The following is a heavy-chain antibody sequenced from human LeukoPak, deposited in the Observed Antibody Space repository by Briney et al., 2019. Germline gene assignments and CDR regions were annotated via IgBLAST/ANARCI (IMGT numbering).Heavy chain of an antibody. V-gene: IGHV3-23*01. Sequence: GGSLRLSCAASGFTFSSYAMSWVRQAPGKGLEWVSAISGSGGSTYYADSVKGRFTISRDNSKNTLYLQMNSLRAEDTAVYYCAKGTDYYYYHYMDVWGKGTTVTVSS. CDR1: GFTFSSYA. CDR2: ISGSGGST. J-gene: IGHJ6*03. CDR3: AKGTDYYYYHYMDV.